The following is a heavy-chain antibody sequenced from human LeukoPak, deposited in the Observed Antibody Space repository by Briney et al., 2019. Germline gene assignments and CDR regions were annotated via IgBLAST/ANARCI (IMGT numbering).Heavy chain of an antibody. V-gene: IGHV3-48*03. CDR3: AKDSVIYCSSTSCYAVRLDY. J-gene: IGHJ4*02. CDR2: ISSSGSTI. CDR1: GFTFSSYE. D-gene: IGHD2-2*01. Sequence: PGGSLRLSCAASGFTFSSYEMNWVRQAPGKGLEWVSYISSSGSTIYYADSVKGRFTISRDNSKNTLYLQMNSLRAEDTAVYYCAKDSVIYCSSTSCYAVRLDYWGQGTLVTVSS.